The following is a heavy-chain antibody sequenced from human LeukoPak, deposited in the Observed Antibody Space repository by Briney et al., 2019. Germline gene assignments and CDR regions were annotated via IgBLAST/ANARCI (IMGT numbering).Heavy chain of an antibody. J-gene: IGHJ4*02. CDR2: INPSGGST. D-gene: IGHD3-22*01. CDR1: GYTFTSYY. CDR3: ARVRFDYYDSSGYYTVDY. V-gene: IGHV1-46*01. Sequence: ASMKVSCKASGYTFTSYYMHWVRQAPGQGLEWMGIINPSGGSTSYAQKFQGRVTMTRDTSTSTVYMELSSLRSEDTAVYYCARVRFDYYDSSGYYTVDYWGQGTLVTVSS.